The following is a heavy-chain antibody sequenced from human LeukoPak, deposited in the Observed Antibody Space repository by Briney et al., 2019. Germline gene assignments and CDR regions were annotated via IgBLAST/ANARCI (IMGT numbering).Heavy chain of an antibody. D-gene: IGHD5-24*01. V-gene: IGHV1-69*05. CDR1: GGTFSSYA. CDR3: ARARRDDYQLHAFDI. Sequence: SVKVSCKASGGTFSSYAISWVRQAPGQGLEWMGRIIPIFGTANYAQKFQGRVTITTDESTSTAYMELSSLRSEDTAVYYCARARRDDYQLHAFDIWGQGTMVTVSS. J-gene: IGHJ3*02. CDR2: IIPIFGTA.